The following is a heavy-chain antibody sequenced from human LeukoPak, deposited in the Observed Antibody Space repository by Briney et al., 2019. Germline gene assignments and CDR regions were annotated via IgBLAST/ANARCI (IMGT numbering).Heavy chain of an antibody. J-gene: IGHJ4*02. CDR1: GFTFTTYA. D-gene: IGHD1-1*01. CDR3: AKLSGTYGTTSRVLDS. Sequence: PGGSLRLSCAASGFTFTTYAMSWVRQAPGKGLEWVSAISGGGDATYYTESVKGRFTISRDNSKNTLYLQVSSLRAEDTAIYYCAKLSGTYGTTSRVLDSWGQGTLVAVSS. V-gene: IGHV3-23*01. CDR2: ISGGGDAT.